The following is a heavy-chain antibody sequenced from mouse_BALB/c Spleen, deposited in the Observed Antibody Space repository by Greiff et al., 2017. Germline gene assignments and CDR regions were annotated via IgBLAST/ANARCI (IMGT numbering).Heavy chain of an antibody. J-gene: IGHJ2*01. CDR2: IWSGGST. CDR3: ARPGTGYYFDY. D-gene: IGHD4-1*01. Sequence: VQLQESGPGLVQPSQSLSITCTVSGFSLTSYGVHWVRQSPGKGLEWLGVIWSGGSTDYNAAFISRLSISKDNSKSQVFFKMNSLQANDTAIYYCARPGTGYYFDYWGQGTTLTVSS. CDR1: GFSLTSYG. V-gene: IGHV2-2*02.